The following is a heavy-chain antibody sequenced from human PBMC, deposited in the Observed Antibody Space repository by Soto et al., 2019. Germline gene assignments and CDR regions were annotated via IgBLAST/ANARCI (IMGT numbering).Heavy chain of an antibody. CDR3: ARTYCSSSSCQRGYYFDY. V-gene: IGHV4-4*02. Sequence: QVQLQESGPGLVKPSGTLSLTCAVSSGSISSSSWWSWVRQPPGKGLEWIGEIYHSGSTNYNPSLKSRVTISVDKSKNQCSLILNSVTAADTAVYYCARTYCSSSSCQRGYYFDYWGQGTLVTVSS. J-gene: IGHJ4*02. CDR1: SGSISSSSW. CDR2: IYHSGST. D-gene: IGHD2-2*01.